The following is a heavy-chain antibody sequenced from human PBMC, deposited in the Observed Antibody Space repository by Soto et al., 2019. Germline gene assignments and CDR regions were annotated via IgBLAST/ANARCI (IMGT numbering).Heavy chain of an antibody. CDR1: GGTFSSYT. V-gene: IGHV1-69*02. J-gene: IGHJ6*03. Sequence: GASVKVSCKASGGTFSSYTISWVRQAPGQGLEWMGRIIPILGIANYAQKFQGRVTITADKSTSTAYMELSSLRSEDTAVYYCASLRTPGIRYYYYSYMAVWGKGTTVTVSS. D-gene: IGHD3-10*01. CDR2: IIPILGIA. CDR3: ASLRTPGIRYYYYSYMAV.